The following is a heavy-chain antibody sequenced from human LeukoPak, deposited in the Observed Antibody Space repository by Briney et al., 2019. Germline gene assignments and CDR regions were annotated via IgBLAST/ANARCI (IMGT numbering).Heavy chain of an antibody. CDR1: GFTFRSYT. J-gene: IGHJ4*02. CDR3: AKDGTRPYYGSGSYYNYFDY. CDR2: ISGSGGNT. Sequence: GGSLRLSCAASGFTFRSYTMSWVRQAPGKGLEWVSVISGSGGNTYYADPVKGRFTISRDNSKNTLYMQMNSLRAEDTAVYYCAKDGTRPYYGSGSYYNYFDYWGQGTLVTVSS. D-gene: IGHD3-10*01. V-gene: IGHV3-23*01.